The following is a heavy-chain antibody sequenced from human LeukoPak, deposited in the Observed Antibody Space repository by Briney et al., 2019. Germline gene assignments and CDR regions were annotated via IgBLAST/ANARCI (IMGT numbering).Heavy chain of an antibody. CDR2: ISGSGGST. Sequence: PGKSLRLSCAASGFTFSSYAMSWVRQAPGKGLEWVSGISGSGGSTYYADSVKGRFTISRDNSKNTLFLQMNSLRAEDTAVYYCAKLRGYSPLGPYYFDYWGQGTLVTVSS. D-gene: IGHD2-15*01. CDR3: AKLRGYSPLGPYYFDY. V-gene: IGHV3-23*01. J-gene: IGHJ4*02. CDR1: GFTFSSYA.